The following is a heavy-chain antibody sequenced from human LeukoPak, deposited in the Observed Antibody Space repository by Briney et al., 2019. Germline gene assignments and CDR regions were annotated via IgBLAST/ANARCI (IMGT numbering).Heavy chain of an antibody. J-gene: IGHJ4*02. CDR1: GFTFSSYA. D-gene: IGHD4-17*01. V-gene: IGHV3-23*01. CDR3: ARVYGDSRGYFDY. CDR2: ISGSGGST. Sequence: PGGSLRLSCAASGFTFSSYAMSWVRQAPGKGLEWVSGISGSGGSTYYADSVRGRFTISRDNSKNTLYLQMSSLRAEDTAVYYCARVYGDSRGYFDYWGQGTLVTVSS.